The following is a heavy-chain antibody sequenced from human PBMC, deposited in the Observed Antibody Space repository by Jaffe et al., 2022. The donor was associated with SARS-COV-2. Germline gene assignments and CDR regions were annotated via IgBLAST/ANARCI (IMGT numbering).Heavy chain of an antibody. Sequence: QLQLQESGPGLVKPSETLSLTCTVSGGSISSSSYYWGWIRQPPGKGLEWIGSIYYSGSTYYNPSLKSRVTISVDTSKNQFSLKLSSVTAADTAVYYCARRGDYDILTGYYIGAVNWFDPWGQGTLVTVSS. V-gene: IGHV4-39*01. J-gene: IGHJ5*02. CDR3: ARRGDYDILTGYYIGAVNWFDP. CDR1: GGSISSSSYY. CDR2: IYYSGST. D-gene: IGHD3-9*01.